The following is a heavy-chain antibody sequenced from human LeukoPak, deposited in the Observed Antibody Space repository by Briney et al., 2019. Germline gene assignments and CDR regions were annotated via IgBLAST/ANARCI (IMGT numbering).Heavy chain of an antibody. CDR3: ARDGVPTPARRNYYGSGSYSSADY. CDR1: GGTFSSYA. CDR2: IIPILGIA. J-gene: IGHJ4*02. V-gene: IGHV1-69*04. D-gene: IGHD3-10*01. Sequence: SVKVFCKASGGTFSSYAISWVRQAPGQGLEWMGRIIPILGIANYAQKFQGRVTITADKSTSTAYMELSSLRSEDTAVYYCARDGVPTPARRNYYGSGSYSSADYWGQGTLVTVSS.